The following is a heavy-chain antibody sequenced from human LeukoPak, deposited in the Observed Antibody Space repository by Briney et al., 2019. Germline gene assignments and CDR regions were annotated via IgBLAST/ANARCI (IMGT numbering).Heavy chain of an antibody. Sequence: SETLSLTCAVYGGSFSGYYWSWIRQPPGKGLEWIGEINHSGSTNYNPSFKSRVSISLDTSKDQISLKLYSVTAADTAVYYCARHRFASPLDSWGQGTLVTVSS. J-gene: IGHJ4*02. CDR1: GGSFSGYY. V-gene: IGHV4-34*01. CDR3: ARHRFASPLDS. CDR2: INHSGST. D-gene: IGHD2-21*01.